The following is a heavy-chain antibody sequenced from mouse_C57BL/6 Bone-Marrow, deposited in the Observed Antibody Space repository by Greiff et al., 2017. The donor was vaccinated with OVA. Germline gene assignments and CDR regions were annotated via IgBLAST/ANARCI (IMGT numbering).Heavy chain of an antibody. CDR2: IYPGNSDT. CDR3: TRVIYYYGSTYYYAMDY. D-gene: IGHD1-1*01. V-gene: IGHV1-5*01. CDR1: GYTFTSYW. J-gene: IGHJ4*01. Sequence: SGTVLARPGASVKMSCKTSGYTFTSYWMHWVKQRPGQGLEWIGAIYPGNSDTSYNQKFKGKAKLTAVTSASTAYMELSSLTNEDSAVYYCTRVIYYYGSTYYYAMDYWGQGTSVTVSS.